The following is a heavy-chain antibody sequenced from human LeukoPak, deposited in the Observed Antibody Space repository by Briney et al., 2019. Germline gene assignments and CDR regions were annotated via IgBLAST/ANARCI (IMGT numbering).Heavy chain of an antibody. V-gene: IGHV3-66*01. J-gene: IGHJ6*02. CDR1: GFTVSSNY. Sequence: GGSLRLSCAASGFTVSSNYMSWVRQAPGKGLEWVSVIYSGGSTYYADSVKGRFTISRDNSKNTLYLQMNSLRAEDTAVYYCARGTGHTYYYYGMDVWGQGTTVTVSS. D-gene: IGHD1-14*01. CDR2: IYSGGST. CDR3: ARGTGHTYYYYGMDV.